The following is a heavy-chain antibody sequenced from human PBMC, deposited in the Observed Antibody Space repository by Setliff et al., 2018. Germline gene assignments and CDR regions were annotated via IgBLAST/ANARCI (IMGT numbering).Heavy chain of an antibody. CDR1: GFTFNTYN. CDR3: ARSGSYRVDY. D-gene: IGHD1-26*01. J-gene: IGHJ4*02. V-gene: IGHV3-21*01. CDR2: IRSSTTYI. Sequence: GGSLRLSCAASGFTFNTYNFNWVRQAPGKGLEWVSSIRSSTTYIYYADSVKGRFTFSRDNAKNSLYLQMSSLRAEDTAIYYCARSGSYRVDYWGQGTLVTVSS.